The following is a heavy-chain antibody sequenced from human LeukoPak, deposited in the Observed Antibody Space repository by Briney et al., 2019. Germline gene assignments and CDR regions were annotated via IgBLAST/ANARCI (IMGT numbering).Heavy chain of an antibody. CDR1: GYTFTGYY. CDR3: ARDRVYYDSSGYFDY. D-gene: IGHD3-22*01. J-gene: IGHJ4*02. Sequence: ASVKVSCKASGYTFTGYYMHWVRQAPGRGLEWMGWINPNSGGTNYAQKFQGRVTMTRDTSISTAYMELSRLRSDDTAVYYCARDRVYYDSSGYFDYWGQGTLVTVSS. CDR2: INPNSGGT. V-gene: IGHV1-2*02.